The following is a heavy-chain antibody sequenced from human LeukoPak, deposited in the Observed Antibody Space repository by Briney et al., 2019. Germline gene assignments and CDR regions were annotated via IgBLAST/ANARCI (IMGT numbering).Heavy chain of an antibody. D-gene: IGHD6-19*01. CDR2: IYYSGST. CDR1: GGFISSSSYY. CDR3: ARHLSVAGTSHGWFDP. V-gene: IGHV4-39*01. Sequence: SETLSLTCTVSGGFISSSSYYWGWIRQPPGKGLEWIGSIYYSGSTYYNPSLKSRVTISVDTSKNQFSLKLSSVTAADTAVYYCARHLSVAGTSHGWFDPWGQGTLVTVSS. J-gene: IGHJ5*02.